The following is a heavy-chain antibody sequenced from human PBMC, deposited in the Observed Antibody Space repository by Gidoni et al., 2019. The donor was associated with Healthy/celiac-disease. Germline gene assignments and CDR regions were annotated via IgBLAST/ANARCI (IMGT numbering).Heavy chain of an antibody. CDR2: INSDGSST. J-gene: IGHJ4*02. Sequence: EVQLVESGGGFVQPGGSLSLSCAASGFTFSSDWMHRVRQAPGKGLVWVSRINSDGSSTSYADSVKGRFTISRDNAKNTLYLQMNRLRAEDTAVYYCARVLKQWLAPFDYWGQGTLVTVSS. D-gene: IGHD6-19*01. CDR3: ARVLKQWLAPFDY. CDR1: GFTFSSDW. V-gene: IGHV3-74*01.